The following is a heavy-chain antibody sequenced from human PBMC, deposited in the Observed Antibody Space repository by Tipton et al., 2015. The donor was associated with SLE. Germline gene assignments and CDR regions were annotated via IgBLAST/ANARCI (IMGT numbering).Heavy chain of an antibody. CDR2: INHSGST. D-gene: IGHD5-12*01. CDR3: ARIEGGGYSAY. CDR1: GYSINNGFY. J-gene: IGHJ4*02. V-gene: IGHV4-38-2*02. Sequence: TLSLTCTVSGYSINNGFYWGWIRQPPGKGLEWIGIINHSGSTYYNVSLKSRVTISIDTSKNQFSLRLSSVTAADTAVYYCARIEGGGYSAYWGQGTLVIVSS.